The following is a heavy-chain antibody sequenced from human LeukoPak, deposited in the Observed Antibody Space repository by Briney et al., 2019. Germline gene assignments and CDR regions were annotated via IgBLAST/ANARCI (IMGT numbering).Heavy chain of an antibody. D-gene: IGHD6-19*01. CDR3: AKDRKWLARPDY. CDR1: GITFSSYG. CDR2: ISYDGSNK. Sequence: SGGSLRLSCAASGITFSSYGMHWVRQAPGKGLEWVAVISYDGSNKYYADSVKGRFTISRDNSKNTLYLQMNSLRAEDTAVYYCAKDRKWLARPDYWGQGTLVTVSS. J-gene: IGHJ4*02. V-gene: IGHV3-30*18.